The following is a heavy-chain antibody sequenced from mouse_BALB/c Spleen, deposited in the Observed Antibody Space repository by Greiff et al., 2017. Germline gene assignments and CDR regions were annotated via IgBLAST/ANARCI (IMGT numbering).Heavy chain of an antibody. CDR3: ARYYYGSSYFDY. CDR1: GYTFTSYY. CDR2: IDPENGNT. D-gene: IGHD1-1*01. V-gene: IGHV14-1*02. J-gene: IGHJ2*01. Sequence: VQLQQPGAELVKPGASVKLSCKASGYTFTSYYMHWVKQRPEQGLEWIGWIDPENGNTIYDPKFQGKAIITADTSSNTAYLQLSSLTSEDTAVYYCARYYYGSSYFDYWGQGTTLTVSS.